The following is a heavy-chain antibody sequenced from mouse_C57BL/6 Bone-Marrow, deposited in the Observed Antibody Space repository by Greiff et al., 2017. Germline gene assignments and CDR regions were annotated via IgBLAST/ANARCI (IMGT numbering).Heavy chain of an antibody. D-gene: IGHD1-1*01. Sequence: EVKVEESGGGLVKPGGSLKLSCAASGFTFSDYGMHWVRQAPEKGLEWVAYISSGSSTIYYADTVKGRFTISRDNAKNTLFLQMTSLRSEDTAMYYCARPSYGAWFAYWGQGTLVTVSA. CDR1: GFTFSDYG. J-gene: IGHJ3*01. CDR3: ARPSYGAWFAY. CDR2: ISSGSSTI. V-gene: IGHV5-17*01.